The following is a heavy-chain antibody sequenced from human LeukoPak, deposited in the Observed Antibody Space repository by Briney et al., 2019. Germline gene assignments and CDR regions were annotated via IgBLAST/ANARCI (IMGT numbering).Heavy chain of an antibody. V-gene: IGHV1-69*01. CDR1: GGTFSSYA. J-gene: IGHJ3*02. CDR2: IIPIFGTA. CDR3: ARDPLVGNWNYGGAAFDI. D-gene: IGHD1-7*01. Sequence: ASVKVSCKASGGTFSSYAISWVRQAPGQGLEWMGGIIPIFGTANYAQKFQGRVTITADESTSTAYMELSSLRSEDTAVYYCARDPLVGNWNYGGAAFDIWGQGTMVTVSS.